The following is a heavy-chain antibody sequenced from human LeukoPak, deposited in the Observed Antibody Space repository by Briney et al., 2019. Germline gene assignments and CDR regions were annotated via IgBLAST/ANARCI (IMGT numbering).Heavy chain of an antibody. D-gene: IGHD4-17*01. CDR3: ASTIVTTVYPPGWYFDL. CDR2: ISSRSRDV. V-gene: IGHV3-21*06. Sequence: GGSLRLSCAASGFTFSSYAMNWVRQAPGKGLEWVSSISSRSRDVYYADSVKGRFTISRDNTKSSLFLQMDSLRAEDTAVYYCASTIVTTVYPPGWYFDLWGRGTQVTVSS. J-gene: IGHJ2*01. CDR1: GFTFSSYA.